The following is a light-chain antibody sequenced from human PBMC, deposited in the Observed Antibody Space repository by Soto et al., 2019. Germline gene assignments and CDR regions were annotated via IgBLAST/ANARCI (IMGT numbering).Light chain of an antibody. Sequence: DIRMTQSPSTLSTSVGDTITITCRASRYISTWLAWYQQKPGKVPRLLIYDASSLESGVPSRFSGSGSGTEFTLTISSLQPDDFATYYCQHYNSFSWTFGQGTKV. CDR3: QHYNSFSWT. CDR2: DAS. CDR1: RYISTW. J-gene: IGKJ1*01. V-gene: IGKV1-5*01.